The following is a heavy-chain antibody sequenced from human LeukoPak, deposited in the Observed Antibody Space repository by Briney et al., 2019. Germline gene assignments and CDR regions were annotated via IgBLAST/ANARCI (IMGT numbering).Heavy chain of an antibody. V-gene: IGHV3-30-3*01. CDR3: AKKRGYSYGYADY. CDR2: ISYDGSNK. D-gene: IGHD5-18*01. Sequence: GGSLRLSCAASGFTFSSYAMHWVRQAPGKGLEWVAVISYDGSNKYYADSVKGRFTISRDNSKNTLYLQMNSLRAEDTAVYYCAKKRGYSYGYADYWGQGTLVTVSS. J-gene: IGHJ4*02. CDR1: GFTFSSYA.